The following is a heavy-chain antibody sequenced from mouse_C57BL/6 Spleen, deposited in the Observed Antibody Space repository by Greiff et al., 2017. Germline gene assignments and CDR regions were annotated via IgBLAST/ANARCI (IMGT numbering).Heavy chain of an antibody. CDR2: INPSTGGT. CDR3: AKGYWDFDV. J-gene: IGHJ1*03. CDR1: GYSFTGYY. V-gene: IGHV1-42*01. Sequence: EVQLQQSGPELVKPGASVKISCKASGYSFTGYYMNWVKQSPEKSLEWIGEINPSTGGTTYNQKFKAKATLTVDKSSSTAYMQLKSLTSEDSAVYYCAKGYWDFDVWGTGTTVTVST.